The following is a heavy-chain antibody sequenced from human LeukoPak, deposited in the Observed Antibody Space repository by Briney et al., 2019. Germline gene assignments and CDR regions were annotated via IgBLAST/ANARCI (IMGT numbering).Heavy chain of an antibody. J-gene: IGHJ4*02. CDR1: GYTFTGYY. V-gene: IGHV1-2*02. Sequence: GASVKVSCKASGYTFTGYYMHWVRQAPGQGLEWMGWINPNSGGTNYAQKFQGRVTMTRDTSITTAYMELSRLRSDDTAVYYCARVDWGSLGYPGVAKVQDYWGQGTLVTVSS. D-gene: IGHD3-16*01. CDR2: INPNSGGT. CDR3: ARVDWGSLGYPGVAKVQDY.